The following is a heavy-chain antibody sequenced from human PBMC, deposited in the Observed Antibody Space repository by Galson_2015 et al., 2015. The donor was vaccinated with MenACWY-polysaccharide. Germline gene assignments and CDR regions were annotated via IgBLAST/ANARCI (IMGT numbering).Heavy chain of an antibody. Sequence: SLRLSCATSGFTFGDHSMSWFRQAPGKGLAWVGFIRNKASGGTIEYGASVKGRFTISRDDSKSIAYLQMNSLKSEDTAVYFCARGYNSPPYWGQGTLVTVSS. J-gene: IGHJ4*02. CDR1: GFTFGDHS. D-gene: IGHD6-19*01. CDR3: ARGYNSPPY. V-gene: IGHV3-49*03. CDR2: IRNKASGGTI.